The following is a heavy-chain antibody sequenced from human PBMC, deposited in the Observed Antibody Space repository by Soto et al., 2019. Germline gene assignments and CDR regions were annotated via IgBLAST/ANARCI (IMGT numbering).Heavy chain of an antibody. Sequence: GGSLRLSCAASGFTFSSYSMNWVRQAPGKGLEWVSSISSSSSYIYYADSVKGRFTISRDNAKNSLYLQMNSLRAEDTAVYYCAGSLFFPAIAAAGQFVSWRQGPLVTVPQ. V-gene: IGHV3-21*01. CDR1: GFTFSSYS. CDR2: ISSSSSYI. D-gene: IGHD6-25*01. J-gene: IGHJ4*02. CDR3: AGSLFFPAIAAAGQFVS.